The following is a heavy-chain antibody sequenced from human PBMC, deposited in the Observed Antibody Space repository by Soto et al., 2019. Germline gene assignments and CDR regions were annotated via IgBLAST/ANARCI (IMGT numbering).Heavy chain of an antibody. D-gene: IGHD3-3*01. CDR2: SNPNSGGT. J-gene: IGHJ6*02. CDR3: ARDSRGGYYYYGMDV. CDR1: GYPFTDYY. Sequence: QVQLVQSGAEVKKPGASVKVSCKASGYPFTDYYLHWVRQAPGRGLEWMGWSNPNSGGTNYAQKFQGWVTMTSDTSNTTACIDLSRLTSDDTAVYYCARDSRGGYYYYGMDVWGQGTTVTVSS. V-gene: IGHV1-2*04.